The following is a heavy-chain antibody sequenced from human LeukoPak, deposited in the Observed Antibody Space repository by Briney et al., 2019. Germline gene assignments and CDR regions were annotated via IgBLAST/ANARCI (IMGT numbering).Heavy chain of an antibody. CDR1: GFTFRSYA. D-gene: IGHD4-17*01. CDR2: ITGGGGT. V-gene: IGHV3-23*01. J-gene: IGHJ4*02. Sequence: GGSLRLSCVASGFTFRSYAMSWVRQAPGKGLEWVSGITGGGGTYYADSVKGRFSISRDNSKNTLYLQMNSLRAEDTAVYYCAKRDGDWVVDYWGQGTLVTVSS. CDR3: AKRDGDWVVDY.